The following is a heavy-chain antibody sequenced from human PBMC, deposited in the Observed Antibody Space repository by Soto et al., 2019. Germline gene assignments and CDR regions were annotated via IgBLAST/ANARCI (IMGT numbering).Heavy chain of an antibody. CDR3: TSHSPEDMIRT. CDR1: GFTFSGSA. Sequence: EVQLVESGGGLVQPGGSLKLSCAASGFTFSGSAMHWVRQASGKGLEWVGRIRNKANSYATAYAASVKGRFTISRDDSKTTAYLQMNSLKTEDTAVYYGTSHSPEDMIRTWGQGTLVTVSS. D-gene: IGHD2-15*01. V-gene: IGHV3-73*02. CDR2: IRNKANSYAT. J-gene: IGHJ5*02.